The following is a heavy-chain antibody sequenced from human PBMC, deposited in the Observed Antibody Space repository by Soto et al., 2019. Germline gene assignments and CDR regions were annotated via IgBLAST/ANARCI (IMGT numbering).Heavy chain of an antibody. CDR1: GFTFDDNA. CDR3: AISQDRGGRTTFIY. D-gene: IGHD3-16*01. J-gene: IGHJ4*02. CDR2: INWKSDI. V-gene: IGHV3-9*01. Sequence: SLRLSCAVSGFTFDDNAMHWVRQAPEKGLEWVSGINWKSDIGYADPVKGRFTISRDNAENPLYLQMNSLRAEDTALYYCAISQDRGGRTTFIYWGQGTQVTVSS.